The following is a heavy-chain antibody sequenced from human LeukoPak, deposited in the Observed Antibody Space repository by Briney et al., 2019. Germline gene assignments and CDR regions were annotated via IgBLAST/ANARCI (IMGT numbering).Heavy chain of an antibody. Sequence: KTGGSLRLSCAASGFTFSSYSMNWVRQAPGKGLEWFSSISSSSSYIYYAASVKGRFTISRDNAKNSLYLKMNSLRAEDTAVYYCARGSTMSYWGQGTLVTVSS. CDR3: ARGSTMSY. J-gene: IGHJ4*02. V-gene: IGHV3-21*01. D-gene: IGHD3-22*01. CDR2: ISSSSSYI. CDR1: GFTFSSYS.